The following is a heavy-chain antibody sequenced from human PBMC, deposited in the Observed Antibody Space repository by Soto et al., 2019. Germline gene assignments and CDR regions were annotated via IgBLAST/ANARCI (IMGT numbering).Heavy chain of an antibody. D-gene: IGHD4-17*01. Sequence: EVQLVESGGGLVKPGGSLRLSCAASGFTFSNAWMNWVRQAPGKGLEWVGRIKSKTDGVTTDYAAPVKGRFTISRDDSKNTLYLQMNSLKTEDTAVYYCTTDFKPHMTTPGYWGQGTLVTVSS. CDR1: GFTFSNAW. V-gene: IGHV3-15*07. CDR3: TTDFKPHMTTPGY. J-gene: IGHJ4*02. CDR2: IKSKTDGVTT.